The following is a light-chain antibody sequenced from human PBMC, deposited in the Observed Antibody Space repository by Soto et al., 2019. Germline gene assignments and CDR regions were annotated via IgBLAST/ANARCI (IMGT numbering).Light chain of an antibody. V-gene: IGKV1-33*01. J-gene: IGKJ4*01. CDR3: QQYDDFLRGT. CDR1: QDISKY. CDR2: DVS. Sequence: DIQMTPSPSSLSASVGDRVTITCQASQDISKYLNWYQQKPGKAPKLLFYDVSNLEVGVPSRFSGSGSGTDFTFTITSLQPEDVATYYCQQYDDFLRGTFGGGTKVDIK.